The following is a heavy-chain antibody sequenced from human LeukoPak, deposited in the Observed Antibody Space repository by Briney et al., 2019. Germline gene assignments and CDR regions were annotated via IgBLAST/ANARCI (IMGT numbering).Heavy chain of an antibody. Sequence: GESLKISCKGSGYSFTTYWIAWVRQMPGKGLEWMGAIYPDDSDTRYSPSFQGQVTISADKSISTAYLQWSSLKASDTAMYYCARLGDSVTYPYFYYMDVWGKGTTVTVS. D-gene: IGHD4-17*01. CDR2: IYPDDSDT. V-gene: IGHV5-51*01. J-gene: IGHJ6*03. CDR3: ARLGDSVTYPYFYYMDV. CDR1: GYSFTTYW.